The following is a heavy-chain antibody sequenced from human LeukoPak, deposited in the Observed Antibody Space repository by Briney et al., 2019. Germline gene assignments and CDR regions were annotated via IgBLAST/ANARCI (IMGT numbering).Heavy chain of an antibody. D-gene: IGHD6-19*01. V-gene: IGHV3-74*01. CDR3: VRVGYTSGGGDY. CDR1: GFAFSRYW. CDR2: INSDGSNT. J-gene: IGHJ4*02. Sequence: GGSLRLSCAASGFAFSRYWMHWVRQAPGKGLEWVSRINSDGSNTSYADSVKGRFTISRDNAKNTLYLQMNSLRAEDTAVYYCVRVGYTSGGGDYWGQGTLVTVSS.